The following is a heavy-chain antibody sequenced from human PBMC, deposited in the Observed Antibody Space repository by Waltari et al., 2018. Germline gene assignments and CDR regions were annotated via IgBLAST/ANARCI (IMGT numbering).Heavy chain of an antibody. V-gene: IGHV6-1*01. Sequence: QLQQSGPGLVKPSQTLSLPCAIAGDSVSSNSAALNLIRETPSRGLEWLGRTFYRSKWYNDYAVSVRSRITINPDTSTNQFSLQLNAVTPEDTAVYYCAREGVVGTAFAFWGQGTLVTVSS. J-gene: IGHJ4*02. CDR2: TFYRSKWYN. CDR1: GDSVSSNSAA. CDR3: AREGVVGTAFAF. D-gene: IGHD2-21*02.